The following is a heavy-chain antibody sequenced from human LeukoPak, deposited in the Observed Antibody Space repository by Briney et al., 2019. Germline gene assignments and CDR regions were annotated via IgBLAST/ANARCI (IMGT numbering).Heavy chain of an antibody. D-gene: IGHD6-19*01. CDR3: ARRMSSGCSDS. Sequence: GESLKISCKGSGYSFTSYWIGWVRQMPGKGLEWMGIVYPGDSDTRYSPSLQGQVTILADKSISTAYLQWSSLKASDTAMYYCARRMSSGCSDSWGQGTLVTVSS. CDR1: GYSFTSYW. V-gene: IGHV5-51*01. J-gene: IGHJ4*02. CDR2: VYPGDSDT.